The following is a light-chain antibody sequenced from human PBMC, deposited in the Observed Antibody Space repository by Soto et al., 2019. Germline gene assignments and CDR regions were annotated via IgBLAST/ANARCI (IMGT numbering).Light chain of an antibody. CDR1: QILLHSDGKTY. J-gene: IGKJ1*01. Sequence: ILMTQNPLSLSIIPGQTASISCKSSQILLHSDGKTYCYWYVQKAGQAPQPLIYEVSNRFSGVPERFSGSGSRTDFTLKISRVEADDVGIYYCMQAIDIPWTFGQGTQGG. CDR2: EVS. V-gene: IGKV2-29*03. CDR3: MQAIDIPWT.